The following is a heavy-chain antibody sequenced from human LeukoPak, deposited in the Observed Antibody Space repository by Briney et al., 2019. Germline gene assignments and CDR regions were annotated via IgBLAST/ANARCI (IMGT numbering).Heavy chain of an antibody. CDR1: GGSISSSSYY. J-gene: IGHJ4*02. D-gene: IGHD3-22*01. CDR2: IYHSGST. Sequence: SETLSLTCTVSGGSISSSSYYWGWIRQPPGKGLEWIGYIYHSGSTYYNPSLKSRVTISVDRSKNQFSLKLSSVTAADTAVYYCARARDSSGYSYFDYWGQGTLVTVSS. CDR3: ARARDSSGYSYFDY. V-gene: IGHV4-30-2*01.